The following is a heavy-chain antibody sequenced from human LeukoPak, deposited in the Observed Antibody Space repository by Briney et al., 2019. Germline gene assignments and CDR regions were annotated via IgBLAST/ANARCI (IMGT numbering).Heavy chain of an antibody. Sequence: GGSLRLSCAASGFTFSSYAMSWVRQAPGKGLEWVSAISGSGGSTYYADSVKGRFTISRDNSKNTLYLQMNSLRAEDTAVYYCAKEEVISGNHGVYFDYWGQGTLVTVSS. V-gene: IGHV3-23*01. J-gene: IGHJ4*02. D-gene: IGHD3-22*01. CDR2: ISGSGGST. CDR3: AKEEVISGNHGVYFDY. CDR1: GFTFSSYA.